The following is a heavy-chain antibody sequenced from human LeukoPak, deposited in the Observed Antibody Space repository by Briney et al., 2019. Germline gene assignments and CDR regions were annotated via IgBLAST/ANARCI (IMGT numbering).Heavy chain of an antibody. CDR3: ARGGGSGSYYKRELDY. D-gene: IGHD3-10*01. CDR1: GITFSNSW. V-gene: IGHV3-7*01. Sequence: GGSLRLSCAASGITFSNSWMCWVRQAPGKGLEWVANIKDDGSEKYYVNSLKGRFTISRDNAKNSLYLQMNSLRAEDTAVYYCARGGGSGSYYKRELDYWGQGTLVTVSS. J-gene: IGHJ4*02. CDR2: IKDDGSEK.